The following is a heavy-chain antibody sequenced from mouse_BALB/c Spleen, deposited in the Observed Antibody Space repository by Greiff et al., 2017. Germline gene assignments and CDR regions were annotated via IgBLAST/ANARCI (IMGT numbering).Heavy chain of an antibody. D-gene: IGHD1-1*01. CDR1: GYTFPSYW. V-gene: IGHV1-69*02. Sequence: QLQLKQPGAELVRPGASVQLSCKASGYTFPSYWINWVKQRPGQGLEWIGNIYPSDSYTNYNQKFKDKATLTVDKSSSTAYMQLSSPTSEDSAVYDGTRTRDDGRNWFADGGQGNQVTVAA. CDR2: IYPSDSYT. CDR3: TRTRDDGRNWFAD. J-gene: IGHJ3*01.